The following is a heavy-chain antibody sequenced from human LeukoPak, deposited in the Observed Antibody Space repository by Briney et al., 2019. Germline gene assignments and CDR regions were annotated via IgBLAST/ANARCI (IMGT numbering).Heavy chain of an antibody. D-gene: IGHD3-22*01. J-gene: IGHJ4*02. CDR1: GFTFSLYA. CDR3: AKTNSALYYYDSSGYRLDY. V-gene: IGHV3-23*01. CDR2: ISGNGGST. Sequence: PGGSLRLSCAASGFTFSLYAMTWVRQAPGKGLEWVSGISGNGGSTFYADSVKGRFTISRDNSINTLYLQMNSLRAEDTAVYYCAKTNSALYYYDSSGYRLDYWGQGTLVTVSS.